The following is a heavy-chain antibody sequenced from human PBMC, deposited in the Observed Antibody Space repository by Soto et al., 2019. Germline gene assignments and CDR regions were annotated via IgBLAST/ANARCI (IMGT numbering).Heavy chain of an antibody. D-gene: IGHD2-8*01. J-gene: IGHJ4*02. CDR2: LIPMFGAP. CDR3: ARGSGVNGFGY. CDR1: GGTFSSHV. V-gene: IGHV1-69*06. Sequence: QVRLVQSGAEVKKPGSSVKVSCKASGGTFSSHVISWVRQAPGQGLEYMGGLIPMFGAPHFAERFLDRVAITADKTTNTAYLELSSLRSEDTAIYFCARGSGVNGFGYWGQGTLVTVSS.